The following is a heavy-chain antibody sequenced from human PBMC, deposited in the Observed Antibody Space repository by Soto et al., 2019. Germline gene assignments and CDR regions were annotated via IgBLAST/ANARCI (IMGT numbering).Heavy chain of an antibody. V-gene: IGHV6-1*01. CDR3: ARDYYYGMDV. Sequence: SQTLSLTCAISGDSVPSDSAAWNWIRQSPSRGLEWLGRTYYRSEWYNDYAVSMKSRIVITPDTSKNQFSLQLNSVTPEDTAVYFCARDYYYGMDVWGQGTTVTVSS. CDR1: GDSVPSDSAA. CDR2: TYYRSEWYN. J-gene: IGHJ6*02.